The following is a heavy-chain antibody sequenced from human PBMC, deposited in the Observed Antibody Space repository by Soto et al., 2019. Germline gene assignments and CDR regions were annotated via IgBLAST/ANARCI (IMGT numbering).Heavy chain of an antibody. CDR1: XXXIXSXNW. D-gene: IGHD6-13*01. J-gene: IGHJ4*02. Sequence: QVQLQESGPGXVXPXXXXSLTXAVSXXXIXSXNWWSWVRQPPGKGLEWIGEIYHSGSTNYNPSLKSRVTISVDKSKNQFSLKLSSVTAADTAVXYCAXIAAAGTNFDYWGQGTLVTVSS. CDR3: AXIAAAGTNFDY. V-gene: IGHV4-4*02. CDR2: IYHSGST.